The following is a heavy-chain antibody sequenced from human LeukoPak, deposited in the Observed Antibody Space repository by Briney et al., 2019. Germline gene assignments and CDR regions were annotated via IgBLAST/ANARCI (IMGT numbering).Heavy chain of an antibody. J-gene: IGHJ4*01. CDR2: IYYSGST. Sequence: SETLSLTCTVSGGSISSSSYYWGWIRQPPGKGLEWIGNIYYSGSTYYNPSLKSRVTIDVDTSKNQFSLKLSSVTAADTAVFYCARRRAYDHFDYWGHGPVVTV. CDR1: GGSISSSSYY. CDR3: ARRRAYDHFDY. D-gene: IGHD5-12*01. V-gene: IGHV4-39*01.